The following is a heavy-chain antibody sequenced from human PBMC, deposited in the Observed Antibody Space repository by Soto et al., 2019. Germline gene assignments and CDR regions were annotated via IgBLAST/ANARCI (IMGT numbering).Heavy chain of an antibody. CDR1: GFTFSSYA. CDR3: AKLGPEVGLIYYYYMDV. V-gene: IGHV3-23*01. D-gene: IGHD3-10*01. Sequence: PGGSLRLSCAASGFTFSSYAMSWVRQAPGKVLEWVSGISGSGGSTYYADSVKGRFTISRDNSKNTLYLQMNTLRAEDTAVYFCAKLGPEVGLIYYYYMDVWGKGTTVTVSS. CDR2: ISGSGGST. J-gene: IGHJ6*03.